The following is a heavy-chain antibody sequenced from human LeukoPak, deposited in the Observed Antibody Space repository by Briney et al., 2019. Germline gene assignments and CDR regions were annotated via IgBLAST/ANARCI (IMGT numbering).Heavy chain of an antibody. J-gene: IGHJ4*02. CDR2: INNDGSST. V-gene: IGHV3-74*01. D-gene: IGHD3-10*01. Sequence: QAGGSLRLSCAASGFTFSSYWMHWVRQAPGKGLVWVSRINNDGSSTSYADSVKGRFTISRDNAKNTLYLQINSLRVEDTAEYYCARGFITMVRGVIINLEYFDYWGQGTLVTVSS. CDR3: ARGFITMVRGVIINLEYFDY. CDR1: GFTFSSYW.